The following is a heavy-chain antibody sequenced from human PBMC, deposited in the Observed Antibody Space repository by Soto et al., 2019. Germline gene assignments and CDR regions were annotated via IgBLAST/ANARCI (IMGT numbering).Heavy chain of an antibody. V-gene: IGHV3-49*04. Sequence: EVQLVESGGGLVQPGRSRTLYCTTSGFTFGDFAVIWVRQAPGKGLEWVGSISSKRYGGTAEYAASVRGRFTISRDDSKSVAYLQMNSLKIEDTAVYYCTRLPRGGVGAALGDFWGQGTLVTVSS. D-gene: IGHD1-26*01. J-gene: IGHJ4*02. CDR1: GFTFGDFA. CDR2: ISSKRYGGTA. CDR3: TRLPRGGVGAALGDF.